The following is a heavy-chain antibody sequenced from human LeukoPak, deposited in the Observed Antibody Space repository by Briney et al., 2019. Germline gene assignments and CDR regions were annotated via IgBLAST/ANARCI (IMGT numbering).Heavy chain of an antibody. V-gene: IGHV4-34*01. J-gene: IGHJ4*02. CDR2: INHSGST. CDR3: ARLSLGMSLYSSSGPPY. CDR1: GGSFSGYY. Sequence: SETLSLTCAVYGGSFSGYYWSWIRQPPGKGLEWIGEINHSGSTNYNPSLKSRVTISVDTSKNQFSLKLSSVTAADTAVYYCARLSLGMSLYSSSGPPYWGQGTLVTVSS. D-gene: IGHD6-6*01.